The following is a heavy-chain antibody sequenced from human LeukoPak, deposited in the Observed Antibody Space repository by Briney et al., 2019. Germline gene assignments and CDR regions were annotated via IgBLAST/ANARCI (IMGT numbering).Heavy chain of an antibody. V-gene: IGHV1-69*13. D-gene: IGHD3-10*01. CDR2: IIPIFGTA. Sequence: SVKFSCKASGGTFSSYAISWVRQAPGQGLEWMGGIIPIFGTANYAQKFQGRVTITADESTSTAYMELSSLRSEDTAVYYCARDGPRGNYMDVWGKGTTVTVSS. CDR3: ARDGPRGNYMDV. J-gene: IGHJ6*03. CDR1: GGTFSSYA.